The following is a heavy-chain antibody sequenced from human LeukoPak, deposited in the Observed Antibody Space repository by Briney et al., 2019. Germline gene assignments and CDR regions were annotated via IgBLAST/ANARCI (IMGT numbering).Heavy chain of an antibody. CDR1: GFTVVNNR. CDR3: ATDRGWRTSGYYLYYFEY. V-gene: IGHV3-7*01. CDR2: IKHDGSEK. D-gene: IGHD3-3*01. J-gene: IGHJ4*02. Sequence: PGGSLRLSCAASGFTVVNNRMSWVRQAPGKGLEWVASIKHDGSEKYYVDSVRGRFTISRDNTMNSLYLQMSSLRAEDTAVYYCATDRGWRTSGYYLYYFEYWGQGTLVTYSS.